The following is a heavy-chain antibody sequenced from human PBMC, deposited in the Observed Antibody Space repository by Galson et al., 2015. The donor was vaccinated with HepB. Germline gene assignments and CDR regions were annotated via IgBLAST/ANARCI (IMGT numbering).Heavy chain of an antibody. J-gene: IGHJ5*02. V-gene: IGHV3-9*01. Sequence: SLRLSCAASGFTFDDYAMHWVRQAPGKGLEWVSGISWNSGSIGYADSVKGRFTISRDNAKNSLYLQMNSLRAEDTALYYCAKEDVDLRRFDPWGQGTLVTVSS. CDR1: GFTFDDYA. CDR3: AKEDVDLRRFDP. CDR2: ISWNSGSI. D-gene: IGHD3/OR15-3a*01.